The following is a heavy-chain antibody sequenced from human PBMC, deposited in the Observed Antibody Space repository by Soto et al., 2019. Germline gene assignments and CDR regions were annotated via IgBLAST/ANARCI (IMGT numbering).Heavy chain of an antibody. CDR3: ARSPRNWGFHY. D-gene: IGHD7-27*01. Sequence: GAAVKVCWEACCCSFAETGSSWGRQAPGQRLEGRGWISAYNGNTNYAQKSQGRVTMTRDTSITTAYMELSSLRSEDTAVYYCARSPRNWGFHYWCLAPLVTGSS. CDR2: ISAYNGNT. V-gene: IGHV1-18*01. CDR1: CCSFAETG. J-gene: IGHJ4*02.